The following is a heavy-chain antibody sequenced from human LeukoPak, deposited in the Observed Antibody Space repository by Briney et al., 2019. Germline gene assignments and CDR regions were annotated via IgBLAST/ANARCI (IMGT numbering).Heavy chain of an antibody. Sequence: ASVKVSCKASGGTFSSYAISWVRQAPGQGLEWMGGIIPIFGTANYAQKFQGRVTITADESTSTAYMELSSLRSEDTAVYYCAKPGHYDSSGYYYYYYYMDVWGKGTTVTVSS. CDR1: GGTFSSYA. D-gene: IGHD3-22*01. J-gene: IGHJ6*03. V-gene: IGHV1-69*13. CDR2: IIPIFGTA. CDR3: AKPGHYDSSGYYYYYYYMDV.